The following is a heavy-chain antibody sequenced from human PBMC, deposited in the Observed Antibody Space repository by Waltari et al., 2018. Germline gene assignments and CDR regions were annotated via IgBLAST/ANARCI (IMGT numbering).Heavy chain of an antibody. V-gene: IGHV4-38-2*01. J-gene: IGHJ5*02. CDR3: ARGYYTSSWTDT. CDR1: GYSISSGYY. D-gene: IGHD6-13*01. CDR2: IYHSGST. Sequence: QVQLQESGPGLVKPSETLSLTCDVSGYSISSGYYWGWIRQPPGMRLEWIGSIYHSGSTYYNPSLKSRVTISVDTSKNQFSLKLKSVTAADTAVYYCARGYYTSSWTDTWGQGTLVTVSS.